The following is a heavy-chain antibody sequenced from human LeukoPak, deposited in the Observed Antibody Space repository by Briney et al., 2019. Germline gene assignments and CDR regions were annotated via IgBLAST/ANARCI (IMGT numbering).Heavy chain of an antibody. CDR1: GGSFSGTSYY. CDR3: ARVQSRLSWFDP. Sequence: AETLTLTCTVSGGSFSGTSYYWGWIRQPPGKGLDWFGSICYSESTYYTPSLKSRVTRSVDTSKNKFSLKLSSVTAAETAVYYCARVQSRLSWFDPWGQETLVTVS. CDR2: ICYSEST. V-gene: IGHV4-39*07. J-gene: IGHJ5*02.